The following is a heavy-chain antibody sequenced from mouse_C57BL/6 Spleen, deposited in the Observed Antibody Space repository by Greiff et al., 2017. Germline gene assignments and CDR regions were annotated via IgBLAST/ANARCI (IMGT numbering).Heavy chain of an antibody. CDR2: IDPNSGGT. J-gene: IGHJ4*01. D-gene: IGHD1-1*01. CDR1: GYTFTSYW. V-gene: IGHV1-72*01. CDR3: ARSRGLLRYDAMDY. Sequence: VQLQQPGAELVKPGASVTLSCKASGYTFTSYWLHWVKQRPGRGLEWIGRIDPNSGGTKYNEKFKSKATLTVDKPSSTAYMQLSSLTSEDSAVYYCARSRGLLRYDAMDYWGQGTSVTVSS.